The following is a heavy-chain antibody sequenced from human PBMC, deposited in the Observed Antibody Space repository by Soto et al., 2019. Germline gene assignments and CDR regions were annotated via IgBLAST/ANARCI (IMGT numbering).Heavy chain of an antibody. CDR3: ARAGIVQVSYAMDV. CDR2: IYHSGST. J-gene: IGHJ6*02. V-gene: IGHV4-59*01. D-gene: IGHD2-8*01. CDR1: GGSIGGDS. Sequence: SETLSLTCTVSGGSIGGDSRSWIRQSPGKGLDFIGYIYHSGSTNYNPSLKSRVTISMDTSKNQFSLRLSSVTAADTAVYYCARAGIVQVSYAMDVWGQGTTVTVSS.